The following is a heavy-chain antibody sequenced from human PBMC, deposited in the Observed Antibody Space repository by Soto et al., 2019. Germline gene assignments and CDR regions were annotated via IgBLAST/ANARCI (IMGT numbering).Heavy chain of an antibody. V-gene: IGHV1-2*02. D-gene: IGHD3-10*01. J-gene: IGHJ6*01. CDR3: ARVGKFYYYGSGSDYYYGMDV. CDR1: GYTFTGYY. Sequence: ASVKVSCKASGYTFTGYYMHWVRQAPGQGLEWMGWINPSSGGTNYAQKFQGRVTMTRDTSISTAYMELSRLRSDDTAVYYCARVGKFYYYGSGSDYYYGMDVWG. CDR2: INPSSGGT.